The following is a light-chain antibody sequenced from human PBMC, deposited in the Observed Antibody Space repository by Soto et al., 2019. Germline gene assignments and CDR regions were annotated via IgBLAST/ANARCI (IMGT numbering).Light chain of an antibody. CDR2: DAS. J-gene: IGKJ2*01. CDR1: QSVSSSY. Sequence: EIVLTQSPGTLSLSPGERATLSCRASQSVSSSYLAWYQQKPGQAPRLLIYDASSRATGIPDRFSGSGSTTDFTLSISRLEPEDFAVYYCQQYGSSPQTFGQGTKLDI. V-gene: IGKV3-20*01. CDR3: QQYGSSPQT.